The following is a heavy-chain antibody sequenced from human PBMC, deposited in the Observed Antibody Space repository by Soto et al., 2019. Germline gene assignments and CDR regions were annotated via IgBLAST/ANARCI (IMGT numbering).Heavy chain of an antibody. V-gene: IGHV4-38-2*01. CDR3: ARGWLVVAATFFDY. D-gene: IGHD2-15*01. Sequence: PSETLSLTCAVSGYSISSGYYWGWIRQPPGKGLEWIGSIYESGSTYYNPSLKSRVTMSVDTSKNQFSLKLTSVTAADTAVYYCARGWLVVAATFFDYWGQGTLVTVSS. J-gene: IGHJ4*02. CDR2: IYESGST. CDR1: GYSISSGYY.